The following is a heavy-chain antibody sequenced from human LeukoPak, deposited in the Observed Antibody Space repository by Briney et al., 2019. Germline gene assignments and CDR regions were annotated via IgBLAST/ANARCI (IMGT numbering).Heavy chain of an antibody. V-gene: IGHV4-39*07. J-gene: IGHJ4*02. CDR1: GGSISSSSYY. CDR3: ARAPGGIAALRYFDWLSPPYYFDY. D-gene: IGHD3-9*01. CDR2: IYYSGST. Sequence: SETLSLTCTVSGGSISSSSYYWGWIRQPPGKGLEWIGSIYYSGSTYYNPSLKSRVTISVDTSKNQFSLKLSSVTAADTAVYYCARAPGGIAALRYFDWLSPPYYFDYWGQGTLVTVSS.